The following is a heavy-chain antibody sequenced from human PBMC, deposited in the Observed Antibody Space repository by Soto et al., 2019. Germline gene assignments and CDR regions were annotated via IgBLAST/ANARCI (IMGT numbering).Heavy chain of an antibody. D-gene: IGHD3-10*01. Sequence: GGSLRLSCAASGFPFSSYDMSWVRQAPGKGLDWVSAIRGSDGSTYYANSVKGRFTISRDNSKNTLFLQMNSLRAEDTAIYYCAKGGHLDYWGPGTLVTVS. CDR3: AKGGHLDY. J-gene: IGHJ4*02. V-gene: IGHV3-23*01. CDR1: GFPFSSYD. CDR2: IRGSDGST.